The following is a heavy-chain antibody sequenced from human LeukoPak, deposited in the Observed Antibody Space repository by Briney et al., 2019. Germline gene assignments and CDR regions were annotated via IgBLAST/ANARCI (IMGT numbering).Heavy chain of an antibody. CDR1: GGSISSSSYY. CDR3: ARVEAVGYYYYMDV. D-gene: IGHD6-19*01. Sequence: SETLSLTCTVSGGSISSSSYYWGWIRQPPGKGLEWIGSIYYSGSTYYNPSLKSRVTISVDTSKNQFSLKLSSVTAADTTVYYCARVEAVGYYYYMDVWGKGTTVTVSS. J-gene: IGHJ6*03. CDR2: IYYSGST. V-gene: IGHV4-39*07.